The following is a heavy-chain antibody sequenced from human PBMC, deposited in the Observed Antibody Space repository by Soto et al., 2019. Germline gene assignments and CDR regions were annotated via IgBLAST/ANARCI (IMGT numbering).Heavy chain of an antibody. CDR1: GFAFSNYW. J-gene: IGHJ4*02. V-gene: IGHV3-7*01. CDR3: ARDRGPNTPDY. D-gene: IGHD2-2*02. CDR2: MNQDGSQI. Sequence: GSLRLSCAVSGFAFSNYWVTWVRQAPGKGLEWVAYMNQDGSQIYYVDSLRGRFTISRDNAKNSLYLQMNSLRVDDTAVYYCARDRGPNTPDYWGQGTLVTVSS.